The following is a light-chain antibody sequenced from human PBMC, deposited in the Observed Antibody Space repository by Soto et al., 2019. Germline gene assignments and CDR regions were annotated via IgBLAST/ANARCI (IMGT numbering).Light chain of an antibody. CDR2: GTS. J-gene: IGKJ2*01. V-gene: IGKV3-20*01. CDR3: QHYGSSLYT. CDR1: QSISSSY. Sequence: EIVLTQSPGTLSLSPGERATLSCRASQSISSSYLAWYQQRPGQAPRLLIYGTSARASGIADRFSGSGSGTDFTLTISRLEPEDFAVYFCQHYGSSLYTFGQGTKLDIK.